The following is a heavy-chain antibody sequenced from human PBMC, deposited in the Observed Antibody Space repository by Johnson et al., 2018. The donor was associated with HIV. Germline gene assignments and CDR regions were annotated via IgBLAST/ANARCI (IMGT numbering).Heavy chain of an antibody. J-gene: IGHJ3*01. D-gene: IGHD5-24*01. V-gene: IGHV3-30-3*01. CDR2: ISYDGSNK. Sequence: QMQLVESGGGLVQPGRSLRLSCAASGFTFSSYAMHWVRQAPGKGLEWVAVISYDGSNKYYADSVKGRFTISRDNSKNTLYLQMNSLRAEDTTVYYCVREDGAFDLWGQGTMVTVSS. CDR3: VREDGAFDL. CDR1: GFTFSSYA.